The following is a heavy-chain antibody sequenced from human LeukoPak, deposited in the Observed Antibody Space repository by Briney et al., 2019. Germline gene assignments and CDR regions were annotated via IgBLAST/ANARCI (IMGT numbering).Heavy chain of an antibody. CDR3: GRRSRSWYYFED. Sequence: SETLSLTCTVSGGSITSSDYWWAWIRLPPGRGLEWIGSIYYSGSTYYNPPLKSRATISVDTSKNQFSLKLSSVTAADAAVYFWGRRSRSWYYFEDWGQETLVTVSS. D-gene: IGHD6-13*01. J-gene: IGHJ4*02. V-gene: IGHV4-39*07. CDR1: GGSITSSDYW. CDR2: IYYSGST.